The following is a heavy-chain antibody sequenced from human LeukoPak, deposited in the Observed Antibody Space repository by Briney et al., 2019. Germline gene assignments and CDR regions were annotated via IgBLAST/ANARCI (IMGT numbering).Heavy chain of an antibody. CDR3: ARGWRSPNWFDP. Sequence: ASVKVSCKASGYTFTSYYMHWVRQAPGQGLEWMGIINPSGGSTSYAQKFQGRVTMTRNTSISTAYMELSSLRSEDTAVYYCARGWRSPNWFDPWGQGTLVTVSS. V-gene: IGHV1-46*01. CDR1: GYTFTSYY. J-gene: IGHJ5*02. D-gene: IGHD3-16*01. CDR2: INPSGGST.